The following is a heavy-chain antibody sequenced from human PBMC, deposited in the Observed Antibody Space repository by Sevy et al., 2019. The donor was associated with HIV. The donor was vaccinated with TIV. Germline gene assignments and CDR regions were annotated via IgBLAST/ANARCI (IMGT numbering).Heavy chain of an antibody. Sequence: GSLRLSCAASGFSFSTYSMNWVRQAPGKGLEWVSSISSRSSYIYYADSVKGRFTISRDNAKNSLFLQMNSLRAEDTAVYYCARHIDDSSGYLYFFDYWGQGSLVTVSS. CDR3: ARHIDDSSGYLYFFDY. J-gene: IGHJ4*02. D-gene: IGHD3-22*01. CDR1: GFSFSTYS. V-gene: IGHV3-21*01. CDR2: ISSRSSYI.